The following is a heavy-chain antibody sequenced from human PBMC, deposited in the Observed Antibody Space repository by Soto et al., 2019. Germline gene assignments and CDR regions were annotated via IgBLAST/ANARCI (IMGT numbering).Heavy chain of an antibody. CDR2: ISSSSSYI. V-gene: IGHV3-21*01. CDR1: GFTFSSYS. CDR3: ARDGRESGWYDDYYYYYGMDV. D-gene: IGHD6-19*01. J-gene: IGHJ6*02. Sequence: GGSLRLSCAASGFTFSSYSMNWVRQAPGKGLEWVSSISSSSSYIYYADSVKGRFTISRDNAKNSLYLQMNSLRAEDTAVYYCARDGRESGWYDDYYYYYGMDVWGQGTTVTVSS.